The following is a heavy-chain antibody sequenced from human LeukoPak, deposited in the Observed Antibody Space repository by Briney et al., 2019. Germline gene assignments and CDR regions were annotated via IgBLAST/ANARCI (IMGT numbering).Heavy chain of an antibody. CDR1: GFTFSSYS. Sequence: PGGSLRLSCAAFGFTFSSYSMNWVRQAPGKGLEWVSSISSSSIHIYYADSVKGRFTISRDNAKNSLYLQMHNLRAEDTAVYYCSRARGELTSYPYYYYGMDVWGKGTTVTVSS. CDR2: ISSSSIHI. D-gene: IGHD3-16*01. J-gene: IGHJ6*04. V-gene: IGHV3-21*01. CDR3: SRARGELTSYPYYYYGMDV.